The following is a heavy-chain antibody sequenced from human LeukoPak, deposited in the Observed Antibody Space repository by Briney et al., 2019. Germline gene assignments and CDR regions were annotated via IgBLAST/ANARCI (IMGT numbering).Heavy chain of an antibody. CDR2: ISYDGSNK. CDR1: GFAFSSYG. Sequence: GRSLGLSCAASGFAFSSYGMHWVRQAPGKGLEWVAVISYDGSNKYYADSVKGRFTISRDNPKNTLYLQMNSLRAEDTAVYYCARGESVVVAATAFDYWGQGTLVTVSS. J-gene: IGHJ4*02. CDR3: ARGESVVVAATAFDY. V-gene: IGHV3-30*03. D-gene: IGHD2-15*01.